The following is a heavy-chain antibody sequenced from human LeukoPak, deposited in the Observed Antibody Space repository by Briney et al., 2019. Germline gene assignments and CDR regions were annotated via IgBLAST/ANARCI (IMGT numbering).Heavy chain of an antibody. CDR2: ISSSSSSI. CDR3: ARDRAAGYGPDSSGYYYPYNWFDP. J-gene: IGHJ5*02. V-gene: IGHV3-48*04. Sequence: GGSLRLSCAASGFTFSSYGMHWVRQAPGKGLEWVSYISSSSSSIYYADSVKGRFTISRDNAKNSLYLQMNSLRAEDTAVYYCARDRAAGYGPDSSGYYYPYNWFDPWGQGTLVTVSS. CDR1: GFTFSSYG. D-gene: IGHD3-22*01.